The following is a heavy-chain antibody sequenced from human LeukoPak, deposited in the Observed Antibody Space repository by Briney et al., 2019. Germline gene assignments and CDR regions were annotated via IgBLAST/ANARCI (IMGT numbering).Heavy chain of an antibody. CDR2: MYYSGST. CDR1: GGSISNSSYY. Sequence: PSETLSLTCTVSGGSISNSSYYWGWIRQPPGKGLEWIGSMYYSGSTCYNPSLKSRATISVYTSKNQFSLKLSSVTAADTAVYYCARHGRMGTINPSYWGQGTLVTVSS. CDR3: ARHGRMGTINPSY. V-gene: IGHV4-39*01. J-gene: IGHJ4*02. D-gene: IGHD5-24*01.